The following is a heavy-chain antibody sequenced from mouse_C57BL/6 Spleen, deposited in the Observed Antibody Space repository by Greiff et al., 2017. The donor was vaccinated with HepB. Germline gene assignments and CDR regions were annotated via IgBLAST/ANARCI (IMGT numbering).Heavy chain of an antibody. J-gene: IGHJ1*03. D-gene: IGHD1-1*01. CDR2: ISDGGSYT. Sequence: EVKVVESGGGLVKPGGSLKLSCAASGFTFSSYAMSWVRQTPEKRLEWVATISDGGSYTYYPDNVKGRFTISRDNAKNNRYLQMSHLKSEDTAMYYCAREFITTGGRYFDVWGTGTTVTVSS. CDR3: AREFITTGGRYFDV. V-gene: IGHV5-4*01. CDR1: GFTFSSYA.